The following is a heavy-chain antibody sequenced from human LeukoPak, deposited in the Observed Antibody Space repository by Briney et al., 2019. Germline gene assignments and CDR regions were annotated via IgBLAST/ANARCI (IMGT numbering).Heavy chain of an antibody. CDR2: IYYSGST. CDR3: ARLRDGYNYYFDY. V-gene: IGHV4-39*07. J-gene: IGHJ4*02. CDR1: GGSISSSSYY. D-gene: IGHD5-24*01. Sequence: SETLSLTCTVSGGSISSSSYYWGWIRQPPGKGLEWIGSIYYSGSTYYNPSLKSRVTISVDTSKNQFSLKLSSVTAADTAVYYCARLRDGYNYYFDYWGQGTLVTVSS.